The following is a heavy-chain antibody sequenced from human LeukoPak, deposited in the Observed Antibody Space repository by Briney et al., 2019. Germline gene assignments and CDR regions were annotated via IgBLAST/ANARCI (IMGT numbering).Heavy chain of an antibody. J-gene: IGHJ1*01. CDR1: GFTFDDYG. CDR3: ARLGAYCGGDCYSGAEYFQH. Sequence: GGSLRLSCAASGFTFDDYGMSWVRQAPGKGLEWVSGINWNGGSTGYADSVKGRFTISRDNAKNSLYLQMNSLRAEDTALYYCARLGAYCGGDCYSGAEYFQHWGQGTLVSVSS. V-gene: IGHV3-20*04. CDR2: INWNGGST. D-gene: IGHD2-21*02.